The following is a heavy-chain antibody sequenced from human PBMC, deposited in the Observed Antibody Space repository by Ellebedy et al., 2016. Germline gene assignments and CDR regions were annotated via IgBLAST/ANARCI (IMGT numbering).Heavy chain of an antibody. Sequence: SETLSLTCSVPSGAISGNYWSWIRQPPGKGLEWIGHMSGGGSARYNPSLKSRLSISVDASKDQLSLKLSSVTAADTAVYYCARQRPYPNRAFDIWGQGTVVTVSS. J-gene: IGHJ3*02. V-gene: IGHV4-59*08. CDR3: ARQRPYPNRAFDI. CDR1: SGAISGNY. D-gene: IGHD3-10*01. CDR2: MSGGGSA.